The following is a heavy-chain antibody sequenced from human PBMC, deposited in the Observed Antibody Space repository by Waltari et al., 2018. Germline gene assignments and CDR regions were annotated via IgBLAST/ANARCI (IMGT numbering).Heavy chain of an antibody. CDR3: ARHGKYDILTGYYGYYFDY. Sequence: QLEESGGGLVQPGGSLRLSCAASGFTFSSYWMNWVRQAPGKGLEWIGEINHSGSTNYNPSLKSRVTISVDTSKNQFSLKLSSVTAADTAVYYCARHGKYDILTGYYGYYFDYWGQGTLVTVSS. J-gene: IGHJ4*02. V-gene: IGHV4-4*02. CDR2: INHSGST. D-gene: IGHD3-9*01. CDR1: GFTFSSYW.